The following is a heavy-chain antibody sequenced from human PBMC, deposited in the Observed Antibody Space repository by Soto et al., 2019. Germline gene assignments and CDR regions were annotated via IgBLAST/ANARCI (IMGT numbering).Heavy chain of an antibody. D-gene: IGHD3-3*01. V-gene: IGHV3-23*01. CDR3: AKDTSDFWSGIRYYYGMDV. CDR1: GFTFSSYA. CDR2: ISGSGGST. J-gene: IGHJ6*02. Sequence: GGSLRLSCAASGFTFSSYAMSWVRQAPGKGLEWVSAISGSGGSTYYADSVKGRFTISRDNSKNTLYLQMNSLRAEDTAVYYYAKDTSDFWSGIRYYYGMDVWGQGNTVTVS.